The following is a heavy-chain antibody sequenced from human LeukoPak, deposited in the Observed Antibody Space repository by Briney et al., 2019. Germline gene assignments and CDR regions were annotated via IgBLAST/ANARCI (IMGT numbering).Heavy chain of an antibody. CDR2: INHSGNT. Sequence: SETLSLTCAVYGGSFSGYYWNWIRHPPGKGLEWIGEINHSGNTNNNPSLNVRLSMSVATSKNQYSLSLSSVPAADTAVYYCARDHNYDSSGYFLYYWGQGTLVTVSS. V-gene: IGHV4-34*01. D-gene: IGHD3-22*01. CDR1: GGSFSGYY. CDR3: ARDHNYDSSGYFLYY. J-gene: IGHJ4*02.